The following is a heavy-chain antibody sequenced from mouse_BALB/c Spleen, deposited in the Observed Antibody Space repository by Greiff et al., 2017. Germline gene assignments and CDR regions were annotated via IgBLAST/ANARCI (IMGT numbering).Heavy chain of an antibody. J-gene: IGHJ2*01. V-gene: IGHV5-6-5*01. Sequence: EVHLVESGGGLVKPGGSLKLSCAASGFTFSSYAMSWVRQTPEKRLEWVASISSGGSTYYPDSVKGRFTISRDNARNILYLQMSSLRSEDTAMYYCAREGNYRSLDYWGQGTTLTVSS. CDR1: GFTFSSYA. D-gene: IGHD2-14*01. CDR3: AREGNYRSLDY. CDR2: ISSGGST.